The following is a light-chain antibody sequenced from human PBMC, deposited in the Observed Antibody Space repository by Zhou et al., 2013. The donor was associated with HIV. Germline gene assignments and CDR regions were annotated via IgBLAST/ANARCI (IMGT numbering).Light chain of an antibody. Sequence: EIVLTQSPDTLSLSPGERATLSCRASQSVSSGYLAWYQQKPGQAPRLLIYGASTRATGIPDRFSGSGSGTDFTLTIGGLEPEDFAVFYCQQYDSPPYTFGQGTKVDVK. V-gene: IGKV3-20*01. CDR3: QQYDSPPYT. CDR2: GAS. J-gene: IGKJ2*01. CDR1: QSVSSGY.